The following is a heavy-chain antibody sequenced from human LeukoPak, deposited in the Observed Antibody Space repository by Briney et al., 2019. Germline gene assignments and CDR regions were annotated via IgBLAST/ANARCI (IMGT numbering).Heavy chain of an antibody. CDR1: GFTFSSYS. CDR3: ARSNRRNAAFDI. J-gene: IGHJ3*02. CDR2: ISSSSSYI. V-gene: IGHV3-21*01. Sequence: GGSLRLSCAASGFTFSSYSMNWVRQAPGKGLEWVSSISSSSSYIYYADSVKGRFTISRDNAKNSLYLQMNSLRAGDTAVYYCARSNRRNAAFDIWGQGTMVTVSS. D-gene: IGHD1-14*01.